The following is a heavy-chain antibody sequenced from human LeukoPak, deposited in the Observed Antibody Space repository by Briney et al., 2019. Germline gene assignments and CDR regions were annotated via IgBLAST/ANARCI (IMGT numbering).Heavy chain of an antibody. CDR3: ARGNWNDVVGYYFDY. V-gene: IGHV4-38-2*02. CDR1: GYSITSGYY. D-gene: IGHD1-1*01. J-gene: IGHJ4*02. CDR2: IYHSGST. Sequence: PSETLSLTCTVSGYSITSGYYWGWIRPPPGKGLEWIGSIYHSGSTHYNPSLNSRVTMSVDTSKNQVSLKLSSVTAADTAVYYCARGNWNDVVGYYFDYWGQGTLVTVSS.